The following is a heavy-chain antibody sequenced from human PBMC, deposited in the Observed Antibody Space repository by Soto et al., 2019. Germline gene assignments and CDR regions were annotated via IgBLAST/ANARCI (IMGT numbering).Heavy chain of an antibody. CDR1: GFTFSSYW. Sequence: PGGSLRLSCAASGFTFSSYWMHWVRQAPGKGLVWVSRINSDGSSTSYADSVKGRFTISRDNAKNTLYLQMNSLRAEDTAVYYCARVPVLRRYGMDVWGQGTTVTVSS. CDR3: ARVPVLRRYGMDV. V-gene: IGHV3-74*01. J-gene: IGHJ6*02. CDR2: INSDGSST.